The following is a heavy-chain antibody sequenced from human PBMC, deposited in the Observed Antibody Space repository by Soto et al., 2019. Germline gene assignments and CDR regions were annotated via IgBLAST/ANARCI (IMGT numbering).Heavy chain of an antibody. D-gene: IGHD3-10*01. V-gene: IGHV4-59*08. CDR2: IYYSGST. Sequence: SETLSLTCTVSGGSISSYYWTWIRQPPGKGLEWIGYIYYSGSTNYNPSLKSRVTISVDTSKNQFSLKLSSVTAADTAVYYCARKDGSGLYNWFDPWGQGTLVTVSS. CDR1: GGSISSYY. CDR3: ARKDGSGLYNWFDP. J-gene: IGHJ5*02.